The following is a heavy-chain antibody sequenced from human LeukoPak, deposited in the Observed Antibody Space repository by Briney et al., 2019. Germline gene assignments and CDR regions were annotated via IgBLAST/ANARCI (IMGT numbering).Heavy chain of an antibody. Sequence: PGGSLRLSCAASGFTFSSYAMSWIRQPPGKGLEWIGYIYYSGSTNYNPSLKSRVTISVDTSKNQFSLKLSSVTAADTAVYYCARHYSSGWPAAYNWFDPWGQGTLVTVSS. V-gene: IGHV4-59*08. D-gene: IGHD6-19*01. CDR2: IYYSGST. CDR3: ARHYSSGWPAAYNWFDP. CDR1: GFTFSSYA. J-gene: IGHJ5*02.